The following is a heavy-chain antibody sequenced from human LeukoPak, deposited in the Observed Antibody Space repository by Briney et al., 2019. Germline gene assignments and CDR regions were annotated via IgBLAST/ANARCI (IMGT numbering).Heavy chain of an antibody. V-gene: IGHV3-74*01. CDR3: ARDSGPLGYSAYGPIG. CDR2: IYSDGSTT. Sequence: RRSLRLSCAASGFTFSSYWMHWVRQAPGKGLLWVSRIYSDGSTTSYADSVKGRFTISRDSAKNTLYLQMKSLRVEDTAVYYCARDSGPLGYSAYGPIGWGQGTLVTVSS. J-gene: IGHJ4*02. D-gene: IGHD5-12*01. CDR1: GFTFSSYW.